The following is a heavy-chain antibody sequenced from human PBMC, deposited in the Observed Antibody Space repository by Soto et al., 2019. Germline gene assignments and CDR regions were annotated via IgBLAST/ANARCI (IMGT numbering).Heavy chain of an antibody. CDR1: GGTFSSYA. D-gene: IGHD2-15*01. V-gene: IGHV1-69*12. CDR3: ARESRYCSGGSCYFLPVIDY. J-gene: IGHJ4*02. CDR2: IIPIFGTA. Sequence: QVQLVRSGAEVKKPGSSVKVSCKASGGTFSSYAISWVRQAPGQGLAWMGGIIPIFGTANYAQKFQGRVTITADESTSTAYMELSSLRSEDTAVYYCARESRYCSGGSCYFLPVIDYWAPGTLVTVSS.